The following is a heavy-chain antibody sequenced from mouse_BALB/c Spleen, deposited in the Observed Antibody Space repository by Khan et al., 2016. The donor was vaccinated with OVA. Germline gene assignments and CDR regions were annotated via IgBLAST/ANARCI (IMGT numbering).Heavy chain of an antibody. CDR3: ARRSV. J-gene: IGHJ1*01. Sequence: EVQLQESGPGLVKPSQSLSLTCTVTGYLITSDYAWNWIRQFPGNKLEWMGYITYSGSTSYNPSLKSRISITRDTSKNQFFLQLNSVTTEDTATYFCARRSVWGAGTTVTVSS. V-gene: IGHV3-2*02. CDR1: GYLITSDYA. CDR2: ITYSGST.